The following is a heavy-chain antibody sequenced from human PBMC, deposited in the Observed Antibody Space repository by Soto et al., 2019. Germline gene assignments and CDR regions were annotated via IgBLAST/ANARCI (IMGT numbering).Heavy chain of an antibody. J-gene: IGHJ6*03. CDR2: ISSSSSTI. CDR1: GCTFSSYS. Sequence: GGSLRLSCAASGCTFSSYSMNWVRQAPGKGLEWVSYISSSSSTIYYADSVKGRFTISRDNAKNSLYLQMNSLRAEDTAVYYCARDLGRNYYYYMDVWGKGTTVTVSS. V-gene: IGHV3-48*01. CDR3: ARDLGRNYYYYMDV.